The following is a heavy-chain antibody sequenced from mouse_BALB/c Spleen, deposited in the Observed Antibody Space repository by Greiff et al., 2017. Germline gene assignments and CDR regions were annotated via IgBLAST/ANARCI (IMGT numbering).Heavy chain of an antibody. CDR3: ARSFITTVVATRYFDV. J-gene: IGHJ1*01. Sequence: VQLQQSGPGLVKPSQSLSLTCTVTGYSITSDYAWNWIRQFPGNKLEWMGYISYSGSTSYNPSLKSRISITRDTSKNQFFLQLNSVTTEDTATYYCARSFITTVVATRYFDVWGAGTTVTVSS. CDR1: GYSITSDYA. V-gene: IGHV3-2*02. D-gene: IGHD1-1*01. CDR2: ISYSGST.